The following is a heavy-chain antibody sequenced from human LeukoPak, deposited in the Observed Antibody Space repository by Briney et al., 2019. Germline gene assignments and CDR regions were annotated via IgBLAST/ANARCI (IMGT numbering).Heavy chain of an antibody. V-gene: IGHV3-23*01. CDR2: ISGSGGST. CDR1: GFTFSSYA. CDR3: AKDVDFGSGYPGDY. D-gene: IGHD3-3*01. Sequence: GGSLRLSCAASGFTFSSYAMSWVRQAPGKGLEWVSAISGSGGSTYYADSVKGRFTISRDNSKNTLYLQMSSLRAEDTAVYYCAKDVDFGSGYPGDYWGQGTLVTVSS. J-gene: IGHJ4*02.